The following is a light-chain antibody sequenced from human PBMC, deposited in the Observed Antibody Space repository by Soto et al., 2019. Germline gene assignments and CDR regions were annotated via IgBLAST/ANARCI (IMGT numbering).Light chain of an antibody. J-gene: IGKJ1*01. V-gene: IGKV3-20*01. CDR1: QSVSSSD. CDR2: GAS. Sequence: ETVLTLSPGTLSLSPAERATLSCRASQSVSSSDLAWYQQKPGQAPRLLIYGASSRATGIPDRFSGSGSGTDFTLTISRLEPEDFAVYYCQQYGGSGKAFGQGTKVDIK. CDR3: QQYGGSGKA.